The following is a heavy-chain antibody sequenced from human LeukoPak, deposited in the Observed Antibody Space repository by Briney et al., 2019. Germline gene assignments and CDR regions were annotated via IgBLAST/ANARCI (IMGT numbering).Heavy chain of an antibody. D-gene: IGHD5/OR15-5a*01. J-gene: IGHJ4*02. CDR1: GPTFSSYS. Sequence: GGSLRLSCEASGPTFSSYSMSWVRQAPGRGLEWVSAITASGDTTYYADSVTGRFTISRDNSKNTLYLRMNSLRVEDTAVYYCAKMSGYFDYWGQGTLVTVSS. CDR3: AKMSGYFDY. CDR2: ITASGDTT. V-gene: IGHV3-23*01.